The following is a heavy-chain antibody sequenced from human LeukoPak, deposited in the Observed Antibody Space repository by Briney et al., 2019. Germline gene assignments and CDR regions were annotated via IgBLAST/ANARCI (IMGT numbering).Heavy chain of an antibody. Sequence: SETLSLTCAVYGGSFSGYYWSWIRQPPGKGLEWIGEINHSGSTNYNPSLKSRVTISVDTSKNHFSLKLSSVTAADTAVYYCARLNYYDSSGYYRTKNYGMDVWGQGTTVTVSS. J-gene: IGHJ6*02. CDR2: INHSGST. V-gene: IGHV4-34*09. D-gene: IGHD3-22*01. CDR3: ARLNYYDSSGYYRTKNYGMDV. CDR1: GGSFSGYY.